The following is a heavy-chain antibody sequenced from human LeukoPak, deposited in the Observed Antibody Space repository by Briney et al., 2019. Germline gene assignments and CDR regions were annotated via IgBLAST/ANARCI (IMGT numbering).Heavy chain of an antibody. CDR2: IYYSGST. CDR1: GGSISSSSYY. J-gene: IGHJ4*02. Sequence: SETLSLTCTGSGGSISSSSYYWGWIRQPPGKGLEWIGSIYYSGSTYYNPSLKSRVTISVDTSKNQFSLKLSSVTAADTAVYYCARVGYGDSVGGDYWGQGTLVTVSS. D-gene: IGHD4-17*01. V-gene: IGHV4-39*07. CDR3: ARVGYGDSVGGDY.